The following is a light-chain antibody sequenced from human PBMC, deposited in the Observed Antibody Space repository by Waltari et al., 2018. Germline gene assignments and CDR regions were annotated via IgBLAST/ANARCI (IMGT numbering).Light chain of an antibody. CDR1: QSVTRA. V-gene: IGKV3-20*01. CDR3: QHYLRLPVT. Sequence: EIVLTQSPGTLSLSPGESATLACRTSQSVTRALAWYPQNPGQAPRLLIYGASNRATGIPDRFSGSGSGTDFSLTISSLEPEDFAVYYCQHYLRLPVTFGQGTKVEVK. J-gene: IGKJ1*01. CDR2: GAS.